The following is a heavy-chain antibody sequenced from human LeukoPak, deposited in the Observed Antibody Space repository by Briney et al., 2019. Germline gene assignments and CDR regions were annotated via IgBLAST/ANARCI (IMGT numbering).Heavy chain of an antibody. D-gene: IGHD3-3*02. V-gene: IGHV4-4*07. CDR3: ARDHFWSGYLYGMDA. CDR1: GGSISSYY. CDR2: IHTSGST. J-gene: IGHJ6*02. Sequence: SETLSLTCTVSGGSISSYYWSWIRQPAGKGLEWIGRIHTSGSTNYNPSLKSRVTMSVDTSKNQFSLKLSSVTAADTAVYYCARDHFWSGYLYGMDAWGQGTTVTVSS.